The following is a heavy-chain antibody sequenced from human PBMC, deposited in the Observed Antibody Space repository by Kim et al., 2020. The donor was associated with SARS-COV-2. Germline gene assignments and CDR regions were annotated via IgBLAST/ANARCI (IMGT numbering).Heavy chain of an antibody. CDR3: EASDY. Sequence: GGSLRLSCAASGFTFSRYAMSWARQAPGKGLEWVSTTSDSGVRTHYADSAKGRFTISRDNSKSTLFLQLNSLRAEDTAVYYCEASDYLGHGSLGTVSS. CDR2: TSDSGVRT. J-gene: IGHJ4*01. CDR1: GFTFSRYA. V-gene: IGHV3-23*01.